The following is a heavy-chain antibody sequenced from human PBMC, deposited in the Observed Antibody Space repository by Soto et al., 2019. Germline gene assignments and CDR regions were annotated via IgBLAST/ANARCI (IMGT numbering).Heavy chain of an antibody. CDR2: ISGSGGST. CDR3: AKGGSTTVTNPTDPYYYYYMDV. J-gene: IGHJ6*03. V-gene: IGHV3-23*01. CDR1: GFTFSSYA. D-gene: IGHD4-4*01. Sequence: GRSLRLSCAASGFTFSSYAMSWVRQAPGKGLEWVSAISGSGGSTYYADSVKGRFTISRDNSKNTLYLQMNSLRAEDTAVYYCAKGGSTTVTNPTDPYYYYYMDVWGKGTTVTVSS.